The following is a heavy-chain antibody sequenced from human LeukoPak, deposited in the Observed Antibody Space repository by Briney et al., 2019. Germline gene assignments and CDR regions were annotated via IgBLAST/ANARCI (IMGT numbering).Heavy chain of an antibody. Sequence: GGSLRLSCAASGFTFSDYYMSWIRQAPGKGLEWVSYISSSTGCTNYADSVKGRFTSPRDNAKNSLYLQMNSLRAEDTAVYYCARVGQEYYYGMDVWGQGTTVTVSS. J-gene: IGHJ6*02. V-gene: IGHV3-11*06. CDR2: ISSSTGCT. CDR1: GFTFSDYY. CDR3: ARVGQEYYYGMDV.